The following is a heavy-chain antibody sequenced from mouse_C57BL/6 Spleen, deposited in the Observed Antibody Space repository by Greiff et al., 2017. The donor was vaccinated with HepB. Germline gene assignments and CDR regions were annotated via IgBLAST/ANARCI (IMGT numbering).Heavy chain of an antibody. J-gene: IGHJ2*01. CDR2: IYPGDGDT. V-gene: IGHV1-82*01. D-gene: IGHD1-1*01. Sequence: VQLQQSGPELVKPGASVKISCKASGYTFSSSWMNWVKQRPGKGLEWIGRIYPGDGDTNYNGKFKGKATLTADKSSSTAYMQLSSLTSEDSAVYFCARDPDYYGGSYVYWGQGTTLTVSS. CDR3: ARDPDYYGGSYVY. CDR1: GYTFSSSW.